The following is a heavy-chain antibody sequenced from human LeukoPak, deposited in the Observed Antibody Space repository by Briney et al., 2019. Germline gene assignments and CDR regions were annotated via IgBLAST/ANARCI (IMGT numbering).Heavy chain of an antibody. Sequence: SVKVSCKASGGTFSSYAISWVRQAPGQGLEWMGGIIPIFGTANYAQKFQGRVAITADESTSTAYMELSSLRSEDTAVYYCARKTLRFLDPFDYWGQGTLVTVSS. J-gene: IGHJ4*02. V-gene: IGHV1-69*13. CDR3: ARKTLRFLDPFDY. CDR1: GGTFSSYA. CDR2: IIPIFGTA. D-gene: IGHD3-3*01.